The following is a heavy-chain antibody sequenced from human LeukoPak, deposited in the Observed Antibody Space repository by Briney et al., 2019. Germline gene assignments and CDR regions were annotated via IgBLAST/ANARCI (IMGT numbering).Heavy chain of an antibody. CDR3: ATINNYDSSGEVDY. V-gene: IGHV3-20*04. CDR1: GFTFDDYG. Sequence: GGSLRLSCAASGFTFDDYGMSWVRQAPGKGLEWVSGINWNGGSTGYADSVKGRFTISRDNAKNSLYLQMNSLRAEDTALYYCATINNYDSSGEVDYWGQGTLVTVSS. J-gene: IGHJ4*02. CDR2: INWNGGST. D-gene: IGHD3-22*01.